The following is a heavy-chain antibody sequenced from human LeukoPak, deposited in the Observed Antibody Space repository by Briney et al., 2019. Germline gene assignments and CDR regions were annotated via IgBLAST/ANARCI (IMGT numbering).Heavy chain of an antibody. D-gene: IGHD1-7*01. Sequence: SETLSLTCAVSGYSISSGYYWGWIRQPPGKGLGWMGSIYHSGSTYYNPSLTSRVTISVDTSKNQFSLKLSSVTAADTAVYYCARHGNYGVDAFDIWGQGTMVTVSS. V-gene: IGHV4-38-2*01. J-gene: IGHJ3*02. CDR3: ARHGNYGVDAFDI. CDR2: IYHSGST. CDR1: GYSISSGYY.